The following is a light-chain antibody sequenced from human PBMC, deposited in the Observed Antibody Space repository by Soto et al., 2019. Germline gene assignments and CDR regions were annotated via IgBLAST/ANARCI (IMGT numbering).Light chain of an antibody. V-gene: IGKV3-11*01. Sequence: EIVLTQSPGTLSLSPGERATLSCRASQSVSSYLAWYQQKPGQAPRLLIYDASTRATGISARFSGSGSGTDFTITISSLEPEDFAMYYCQRRSNWPVTFGQGTKVEVK. CDR2: DAS. J-gene: IGKJ1*01. CDR1: QSVSSY. CDR3: QRRSNWPVT.